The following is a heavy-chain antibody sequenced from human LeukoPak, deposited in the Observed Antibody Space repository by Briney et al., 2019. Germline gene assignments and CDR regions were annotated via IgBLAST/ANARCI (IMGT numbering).Heavy chain of an antibody. CDR1: GFTFSSYS. J-gene: IGHJ4*02. CDR2: ISSSSSYI. V-gene: IGHV3-21*01. Sequence: GGSLRLSCAASGFTFSSYSMNWVRQAPGKGLEWVSSISSSSSYIYYADSVKGRFTISRDNAKNSLYLQMNSLRAEDTAVYYCARDKSYGSGPYYFDYWGQGTLVTVSS. D-gene: IGHD3-10*01. CDR3: ARDKSYGSGPYYFDY.